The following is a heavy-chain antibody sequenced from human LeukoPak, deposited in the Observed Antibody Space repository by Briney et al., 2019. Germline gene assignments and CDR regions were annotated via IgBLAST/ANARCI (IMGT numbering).Heavy chain of an antibody. D-gene: IGHD5-24*01. J-gene: IGHJ6*03. Sequence: GGSLRLSCAASGFTFSSYSMNWVRQAPGKGLEWVSSISSSSSYIYYADSMKGRFTISKDNAKNSLYLQMNSLRAEDTAVYYCARGDDYMDVWGKGTTVTVSS. CDR2: ISSSSSYI. CDR3: ARGDDYMDV. V-gene: IGHV3-21*01. CDR1: GFTFSSYS.